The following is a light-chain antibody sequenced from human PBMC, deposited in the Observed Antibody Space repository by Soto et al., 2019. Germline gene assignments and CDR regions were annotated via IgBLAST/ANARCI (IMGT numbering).Light chain of an antibody. CDR2: DAS. J-gene: IGKJ5*01. CDR1: QSVSSY. CDR3: KERSNWPIT. V-gene: IGKV3-11*01. Sequence: EIVLTQSPATLSLSPGERATLSCRASQSVSSYLAWYQQKPGQAPRLLIYDASNRATGIPARISDSGSGKDFTLTISSLETEDFAVYHFKERSNWPITFGQGTRLEI.